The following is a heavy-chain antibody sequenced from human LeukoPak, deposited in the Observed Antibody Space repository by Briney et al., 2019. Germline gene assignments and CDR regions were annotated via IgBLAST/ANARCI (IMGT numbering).Heavy chain of an antibody. Sequence: AGGSLRLSCAASGFTFSSYGMHWVRQAPGKGLEWVAVIWYDGSNKYYADSVKGRFTISRDNSKNTLCLQMNSLRAEDTAVYYCAKALGDRYCSGGSCYSSYYYYYYYMDVWGKGTTVTVSS. CDR1: GFTFSSYG. CDR3: AKALGDRYCSGGSCYSSYYYYYYYMDV. CDR2: IWYDGSNK. V-gene: IGHV3-33*06. J-gene: IGHJ6*03. D-gene: IGHD2-15*01.